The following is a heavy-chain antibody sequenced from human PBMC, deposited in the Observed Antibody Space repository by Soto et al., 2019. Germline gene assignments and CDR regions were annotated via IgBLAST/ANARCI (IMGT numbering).Heavy chain of an antibody. D-gene: IGHD2-15*01. CDR3: AKGSRGYCGGGSCPPKPYFDY. Sequence: PGGSLRLSCAASGFTFSNYAMSWVRQAPGKGLEWVSTISGSSGSTDYADSVKGRFTISRDNSKNTLYLQMNSLRAEDTAVYYCAKGSRGYCGGGSCPPKPYFDYWGQGTLVTVSS. CDR1: GFTFSNYA. CDR2: ISGSSGST. J-gene: IGHJ4*02. V-gene: IGHV3-23*01.